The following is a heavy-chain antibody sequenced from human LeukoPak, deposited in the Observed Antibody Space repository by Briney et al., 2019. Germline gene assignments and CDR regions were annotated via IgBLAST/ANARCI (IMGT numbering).Heavy chain of an antibody. Sequence: SETLSLTCTVSGGSISSYYRSWIRQPAGKGLEWIGRIYTSGSTNYNPSLKSRVTMSLDTSKNHFSLKLRSVTATETPAYVRARDSSDFWIGHIFAYWGKGTLVTVSS. V-gene: IGHV4-4*07. CDR3: ARDSSDFWIGHIFAY. CDR1: GGSISSYY. CDR2: IYTSGST. J-gene: IGHJ4*02. D-gene: IGHD3-3*01.